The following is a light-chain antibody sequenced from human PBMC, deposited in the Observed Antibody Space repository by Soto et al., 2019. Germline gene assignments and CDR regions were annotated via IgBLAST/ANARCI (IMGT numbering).Light chain of an antibody. J-gene: IGKJ1*01. CDR1: QSPSRF. CDR2: AAS. Sequence: DIQMTQSPSSLSASVGDRVTITCMASQSPSRFLNGYQQKSGKAPKLLIYAASSLETGVPSRVSGSGSGTDVTLTISSLQPEDFATYYCQQSYSTPQTFGQGTKVDIK. CDR3: QQSYSTPQT. V-gene: IGKV1-39*01.